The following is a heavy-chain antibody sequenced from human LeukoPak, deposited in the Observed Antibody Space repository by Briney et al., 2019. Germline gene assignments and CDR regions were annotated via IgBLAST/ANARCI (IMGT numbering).Heavy chain of an antibody. J-gene: IGHJ5*02. V-gene: IGHV4-31*03. CDR3: ARAHDSSGYKNWFDP. CDR1: GGSISSGGYY. D-gene: IGHD3-22*01. Sequence: SETLSLTCTVSGGSISSGGYYWSWIRQHPGKGLEWIGYIYYSGSTYYNPSLKSRVTISVDTSKNQFSLKLSSVTAAVTAVYYCARAHDSSGYKNWFDPWGQGTLVTVSS. CDR2: IYYSGST.